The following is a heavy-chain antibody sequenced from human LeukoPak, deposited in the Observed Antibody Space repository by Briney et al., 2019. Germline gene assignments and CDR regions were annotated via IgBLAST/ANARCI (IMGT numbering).Heavy chain of an antibody. V-gene: IGHV3-23*01. CDR1: GFTFSSHA. J-gene: IGHJ4*02. CDR2: ISGSGGST. Sequence: HSGGSLRLSCAASGFTFSSHAMSWVRQAPGKGLEWVSVISGSGGSTYYADSVKGRFTISRDNSKNTLYLQMNSLRAEDTAVYYCAKGPAYQLLDCWGQGTLVTVSS. CDR3: AKGPAYQLLDC. D-gene: IGHD2-2*01.